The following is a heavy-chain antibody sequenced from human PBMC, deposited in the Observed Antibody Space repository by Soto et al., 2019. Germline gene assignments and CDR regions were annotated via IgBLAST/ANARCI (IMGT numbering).Heavy chain of an antibody. J-gene: IGHJ3*02. Sequence: QITLKESGPTLVKPTQTLTLTCTFSGFSLSTSGVGVGWIRQPPGKALEWLALIYWDDDKRYSPSLKSRLTITQDTSKNPVVLTMTNMDPVDTATYYCAHRTDVLLWFGESADAFDIWGQGTMVTVSS. CDR3: AHRTDVLLWFGESADAFDI. D-gene: IGHD3-10*01. V-gene: IGHV2-5*02. CDR2: IYWDDDK. CDR1: GFSLSTSGVG.